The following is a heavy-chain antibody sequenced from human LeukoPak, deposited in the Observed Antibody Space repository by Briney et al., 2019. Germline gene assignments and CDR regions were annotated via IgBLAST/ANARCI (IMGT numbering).Heavy chain of an antibody. CDR2: IKQDGSEK. V-gene: IGHV3-7*01. J-gene: IGHJ6*03. CDR1: GFTFSSYW. D-gene: IGHD1-26*01. Sequence: GGSLRLSCAASGFTFSSYWMSWVRQAPGKGLEWVANIKQDGSEKYYVDSVKGRFTISRDNAKNSLYLQMNSLRAEDTAVYYCARGNVESYYPNYYYYMDVWGKGTTVTVSS. CDR3: ARGNVESYYPNYYYYMDV.